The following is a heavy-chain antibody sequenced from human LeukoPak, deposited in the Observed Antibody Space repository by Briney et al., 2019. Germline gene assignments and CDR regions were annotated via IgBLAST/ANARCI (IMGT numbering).Heavy chain of an antibody. CDR2: IWYDGSNK. J-gene: IGHJ1*01. Sequence: GRSLRLSCAASGFTFSSYGMHWVRQAPGKGLEWVAVIWYDGSNKYYADSVKGRFTISRDNSKNTLYLQMNSLRAEDTAVYYCAKEEGYYYDSGGYYVEYFQHWGQGTLVTVSS. CDR3: AKEEGYYYDSGGYYVEYFQH. D-gene: IGHD3-22*01. V-gene: IGHV3-33*06. CDR1: GFTFSSYG.